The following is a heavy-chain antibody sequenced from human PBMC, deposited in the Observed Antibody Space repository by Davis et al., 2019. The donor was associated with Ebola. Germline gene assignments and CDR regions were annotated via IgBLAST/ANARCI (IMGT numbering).Heavy chain of an antibody. CDR2: ISYDGSNK. D-gene: IGHD1-26*01. CDR1: GFTFSSYA. J-gene: IGHJ3*02. V-gene: IGHV3-30-3*01. Sequence: GESLKISCAASGFTFSSYAMHWVRQAPGKGLERVAVISYDGSNKYYADSVKGRFTISRDNSKNTLYLQMNSLRAEDTAVYYCARELGEWEQLGAFDIWGQGTMVTVSS. CDR3: ARELGEWEQLGAFDI.